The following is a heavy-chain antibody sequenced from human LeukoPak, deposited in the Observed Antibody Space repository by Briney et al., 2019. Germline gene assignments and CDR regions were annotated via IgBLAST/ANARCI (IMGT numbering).Heavy chain of an antibody. CDR2: IYYSGIT. CDR1: GGSNSSSSYY. D-gene: IGHD5-12*01. V-gene: IGHV4-39*01. CDR3: ASLYSGYALGDY. Sequence: SETLPLTCTDSGGSNSSSSYYWGWIRQPPEKGLEWIGSIYYSGITYYNPSLKSRVTISVDTSKNQFSLKLSSVTAADTAVYYCASLYSGYALGDYWGQGTLVTVSS. J-gene: IGHJ4*02.